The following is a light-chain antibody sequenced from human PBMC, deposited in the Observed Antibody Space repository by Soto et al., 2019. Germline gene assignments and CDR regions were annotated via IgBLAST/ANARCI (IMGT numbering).Light chain of an antibody. V-gene: IGLV2-14*01. CDR1: SSYIGSYNY. CDR3: KSFTTSSTYV. J-gene: IGLJ1*01. CDR2: DVS. Sequence: ALTQPASVSGSPGQSIAISCIGTSSYIGSYNYVSWYQQHPGKAPKLMIYDVSNRPSGVSDRFSGSKSGNTASLTISGLQAEDEADYYCKSFTTSSTYVFGTGTKVTVL.